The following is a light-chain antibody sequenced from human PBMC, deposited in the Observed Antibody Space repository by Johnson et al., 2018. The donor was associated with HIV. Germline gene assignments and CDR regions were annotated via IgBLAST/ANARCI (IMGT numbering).Light chain of an antibody. J-gene: IGLJ1*01. CDR2: ENN. Sequence: QSVLTQPPSVSAAPGQKVSISCSGNSSSIGSNYVSWYQQLPGAAPKLLIFENNKRPSGIPDRFSGSTSGASATLVITGLQPGDEADYYCCPWHSLTIFFVFGTGTRVSVL. V-gene: IGLV1-51*02. CDR3: CPWHSLTIFFV. CDR1: SSSIGSNY.